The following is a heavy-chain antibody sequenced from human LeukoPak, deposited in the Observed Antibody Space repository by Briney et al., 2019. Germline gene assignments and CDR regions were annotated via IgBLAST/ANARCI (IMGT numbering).Heavy chain of an antibody. CDR3: AKVLGPQYSYGPIWTAFDY. CDR2: ISYDGSNK. V-gene: IGHV3-30*04. Sequence: PGGSLRLSCAASGFTFSSYAMHWVRQAPGKGLEWVAVISYDGSNKYYADSVKGRFTISRDNSKNTLYLQMNSLRAEDTAVYYCAKVLGPQYSYGPIWTAFDYWGQGTLVTVSS. D-gene: IGHD5-18*01. J-gene: IGHJ4*02. CDR1: GFTFSSYA.